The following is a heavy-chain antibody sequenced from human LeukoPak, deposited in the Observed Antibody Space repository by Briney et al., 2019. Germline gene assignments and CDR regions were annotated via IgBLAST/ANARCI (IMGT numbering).Heavy chain of an antibody. V-gene: IGHV3-49*04. CDR1: GFTFGDYA. Sequence: PGGSLRPSCTASGFTFGDYAMSWVRQAPGKGLEWVGFIRSKAYGGTTEYAASVKGRFTISRDDPKSIAYLQMNSLKTEDTAVYYCTRVSGYCTNGVCFLSYYYMDVWGKGTTVTVS. D-gene: IGHD2-8*01. J-gene: IGHJ6*03. CDR3: TRVSGYCTNGVCFLSYYYMDV. CDR2: IRSKAYGGTT.